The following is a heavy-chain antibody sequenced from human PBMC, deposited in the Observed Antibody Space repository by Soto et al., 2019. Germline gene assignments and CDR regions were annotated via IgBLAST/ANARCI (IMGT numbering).Heavy chain of an antibody. V-gene: IGHV3-66*01. CDR3: ARDQLYYNDISGRPLNAFDV. CDR2: IYSGGST. CDR1: GFTVSSNY. J-gene: IGHJ3*01. D-gene: IGHD3-22*01. Sequence: GGSLRLSCAASGFTVSSNYMSWVRQAPGKGLEWVSVIYSGGSTYYAGSVKGRFTISRDNSKNTLYLQMNSLRAEDTAVYYCARDQLYYNDISGRPLNAFDVWGQGTMVTVSS.